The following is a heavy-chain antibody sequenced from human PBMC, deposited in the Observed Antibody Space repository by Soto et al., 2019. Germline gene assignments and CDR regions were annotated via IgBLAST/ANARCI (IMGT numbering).Heavy chain of an antibody. Sequence: GSLRLSCAASGFTFSSYWMGWVRQAPWKGLEWVANIKQDGSERYYVDSVKGRFTISRDNAKNSLYLQMNSLRAEDTAVYYCARGGSSTRFMDYWGQGTLVTVSS. CDR2: IKQDGSER. CDR1: GFTFSSYW. J-gene: IGHJ4*02. V-gene: IGHV3-7*03. D-gene: IGHD2-2*01. CDR3: ARGGSSTRFMDY.